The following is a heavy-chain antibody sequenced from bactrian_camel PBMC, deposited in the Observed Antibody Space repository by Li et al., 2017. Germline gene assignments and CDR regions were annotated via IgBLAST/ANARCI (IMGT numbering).Heavy chain of an antibody. Sequence: HVQLVESGGGSVQVGGSLKLTCVRTGFIFGTCGMGWHRRYPGKERELVSAIINDGTTRYVDSVKGRFIISQDNSDSQDGAKSTIYLQMNDLQTSDTAVYYCAADAGGGSCFGPEINNYWGQGTQVTVS. J-gene: IGHJ4*01. CDR2: IINDGTT. CDR3: AADAGGGSCFGPEINNY. CDR1: GFIFGTCG. V-gene: IGHV3S53*01. D-gene: IGHD2*01.